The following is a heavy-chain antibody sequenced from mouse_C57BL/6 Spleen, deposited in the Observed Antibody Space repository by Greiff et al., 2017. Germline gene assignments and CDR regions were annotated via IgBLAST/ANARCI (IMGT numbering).Heavy chain of an antibody. Sequence: EVHLVESGGGLVKPGGSLKLSCAASGFTFSDYGMHWVAYISGGSSTIYYAVTVKGRFTISRDNAKNTLFLQMTSLRSEDTAMYYCARRILITTVVGRDYAMDYWGQGTSVTVSS. V-gene: IGHV5-17*01. CDR3: ARRILITTVVGRDYAMDY. D-gene: IGHD1-1*01. CDR1: GFTFSDYG. CDR2: ISGGSSTI. J-gene: IGHJ4*01.